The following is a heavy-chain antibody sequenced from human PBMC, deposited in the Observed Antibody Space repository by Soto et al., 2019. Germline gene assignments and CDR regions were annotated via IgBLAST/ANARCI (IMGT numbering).Heavy chain of an antibody. CDR2: IKQDGSEK. CDR1: GFTFSNYW. Sequence: GGSLRLSCAASGFTFSNYWMSWVRQAPGKGLEWVANIKQDGSEKYYVDSVKGRFTISRDNVKNSLYLQMNSLRAEDTAVYYCARVDCTSAICWASFDYWGQGTPVTVSS. J-gene: IGHJ4*02. CDR3: ARVDCTSAICWASFDY. D-gene: IGHD2-2*01. V-gene: IGHV3-7*05.